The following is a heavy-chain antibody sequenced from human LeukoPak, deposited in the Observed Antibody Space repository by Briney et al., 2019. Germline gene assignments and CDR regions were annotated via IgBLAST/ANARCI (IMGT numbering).Heavy chain of an antibody. Sequence: SETLSLTCTVSGGSISSYYWSWIRQPAGKGLEWIGRIYTSGSTNYNPSLKSRVTMSVDTSKNQFSLKLSSVTAADTAVYYCARDECSGGGCYFDYWGQGTLVTVSS. V-gene: IGHV4-4*07. D-gene: IGHD2-15*01. CDR1: GGSISSYY. CDR3: ARDECSGGGCYFDY. J-gene: IGHJ4*02. CDR2: IYTSGST.